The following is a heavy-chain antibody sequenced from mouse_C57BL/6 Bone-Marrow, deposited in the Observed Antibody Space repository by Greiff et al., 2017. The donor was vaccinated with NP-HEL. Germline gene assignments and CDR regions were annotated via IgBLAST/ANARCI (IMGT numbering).Heavy chain of an antibody. Sequence: EVQVVESGGGLVQSGRSLRLSCATSGFTFSDFYMEWVRQAPGKGLEWIAASRNKANDYTTEYSASVKGRFIVSRDTSQSILYLQMNALRAEDTAIYYCARDGNYDEDAMDYWGQGTSVTVSS. J-gene: IGHJ4*01. CDR2: SRNKANDYTT. CDR1: GFTFSDFY. D-gene: IGHD2-3*01. CDR3: ARDGNYDEDAMDY. V-gene: IGHV7-1*01.